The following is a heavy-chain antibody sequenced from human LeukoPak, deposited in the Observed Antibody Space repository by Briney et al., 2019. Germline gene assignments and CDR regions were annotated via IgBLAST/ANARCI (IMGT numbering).Heavy chain of an antibody. J-gene: IGHJ6*02. Sequence: GRSLRLSCAASGFTFDDLAMHWVRQAPGKGLEWVSGISWNSGSIGYADSVKGRFTISRDNAKNSLYLQMNSLRAEDTALYYCAKDMGTTQYYYGMDVWGQGTTVTVSS. CDR2: ISWNSGSI. CDR3: AKDMGTTQYYYGMDV. CDR1: GFTFDDLA. D-gene: IGHD4-11*01. V-gene: IGHV3-9*01.